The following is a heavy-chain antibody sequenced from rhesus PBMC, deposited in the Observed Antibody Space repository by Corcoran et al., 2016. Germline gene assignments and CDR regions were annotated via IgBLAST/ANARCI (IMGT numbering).Heavy chain of an antibody. CDR2: IYVGSGHT. V-gene: IGHV4-147*01. Sequence: QVQLQDSGPGLVKPSETLSLPCSVSGGSISTNYWSWIRQSPGKGLEWIGYIYVGSGHTSYNPSLSSRVTMSTDTSKNQFSLKLSSVTAADTAVYYWARGGAGYDYWGQGVLVTVSS. CDR1: GGSISTNY. D-gene: IGHD6-31*01. CDR3: ARGGAGYDY. J-gene: IGHJ4*01.